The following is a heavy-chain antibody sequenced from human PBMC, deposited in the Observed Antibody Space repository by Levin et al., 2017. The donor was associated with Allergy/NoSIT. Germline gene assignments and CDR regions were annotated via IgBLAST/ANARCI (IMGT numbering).Heavy chain of an antibody. CDR1: GGSISSGGYS. D-gene: IGHD3-10*01. CDR3: ARGGDYYYYMDV. Sequence: PSETLSLTCAVSGGSISSGGYSLSWIRQPPGKGLEWIGYIYHSGSTYYNPSLKSRVTISVDRSKNQFSLKLSSVTAADTAVYYCARGGDYYYYMDVWGKGTTVTVSS. J-gene: IGHJ6*03. CDR2: IYHSGST. V-gene: IGHV4-30-2*01.